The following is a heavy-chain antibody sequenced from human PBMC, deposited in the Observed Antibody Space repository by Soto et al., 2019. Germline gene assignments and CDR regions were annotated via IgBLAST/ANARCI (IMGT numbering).Heavy chain of an antibody. V-gene: IGHV1-18*01. J-gene: IGHJ6*02. D-gene: IGHD3-9*01. Sequence: QVQLVQSGAEVKKPGASVKVSCKASGYTFTSYGISWVRQAPGQGLEWMGWISAYNGNTNYAQKLQGRVTMTTDTSTSTAYMELRSLRFDDTAVYYCARDLGAIYDILTGYGMDVWGQGTTVTVSS. CDR3: ARDLGAIYDILTGYGMDV. CDR2: ISAYNGNT. CDR1: GYTFTSYG.